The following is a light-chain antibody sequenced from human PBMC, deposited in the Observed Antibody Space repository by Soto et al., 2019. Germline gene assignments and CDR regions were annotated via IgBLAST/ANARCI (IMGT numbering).Light chain of an antibody. CDR1: QSIGST. CDR2: DAS. J-gene: IGKJ3*01. Sequence: EIVMTQSPATLSVSPGERATLSCRASQSIGSTLAWYQQKPGQAPRLLIYDASTRATGIPVRFSGSGSGTDFTLTISSLQSEDLTVYYCQQYNNCPFAFGPGTKVDIK. CDR3: QQYNNCPFA. V-gene: IGKV3-15*01.